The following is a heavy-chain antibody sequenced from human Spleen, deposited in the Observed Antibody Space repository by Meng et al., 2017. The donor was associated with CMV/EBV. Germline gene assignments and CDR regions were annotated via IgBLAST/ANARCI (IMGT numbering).Heavy chain of an antibody. CDR2: INSDGSST. V-gene: IGHV3-74*01. Sequence: LSCAASGFTLTNFAMTWVRQAPGKGLVWVSRINSDGSSTSYADSVKGRFTISRDNAKNTLYLQMNSLRAEDTAVYYCALMYGDYYDYWGQGTLVTVSS. CDR3: ALMYGDYYDY. J-gene: IGHJ4*02. D-gene: IGHD4-17*01. CDR1: GFTLTNFA.